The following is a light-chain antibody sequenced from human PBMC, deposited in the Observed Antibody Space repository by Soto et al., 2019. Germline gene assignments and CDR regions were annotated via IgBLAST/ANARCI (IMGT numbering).Light chain of an antibody. Sequence: EIVLTQSPCTLSLSPGERATLSCRASQSVSSSYLAWYQQKPGQAPRLLIYGASSRATGIPDRFSGSGSGTEFTLTISSLQSEDFAVYYCQQYNTWPPITFGQGTRLEIK. J-gene: IGKJ5*01. CDR2: GAS. V-gene: IGKV3-20*01. CDR3: QQYNTWPPIT. CDR1: QSVSSSY.